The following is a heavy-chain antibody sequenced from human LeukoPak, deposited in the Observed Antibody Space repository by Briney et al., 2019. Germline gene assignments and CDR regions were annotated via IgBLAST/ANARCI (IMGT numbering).Heavy chain of an antibody. CDR2: IIPIFGTA. CDR1: GGTFSSYA. Sequence: ASVKVSCKASGGTFSSYAISWVRQAPGQGLEWMGGIIPIFGTANYAQKFQGRVTTTADESTSTAYMELSSLRSEDTAVYYCARLMGSGWYSSGGYWGQGTLVTVSS. V-gene: IGHV1-69*13. CDR3: ARLMGSGWYSSGGY. D-gene: IGHD6-19*01. J-gene: IGHJ4*02.